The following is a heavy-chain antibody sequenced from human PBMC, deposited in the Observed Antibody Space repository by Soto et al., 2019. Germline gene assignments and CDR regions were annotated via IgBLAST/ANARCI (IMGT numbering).Heavy chain of an antibody. Sequence: PGVPLRVSCRAAGFNIDDYAMHWVLKNPGKGLEWVSGISWNSGSIGYADSVKGRFTISRDNAKNSLYLQMNSLRAEDTALYYCAKDRIAAAADAFDIWGQGTMVTVSS. J-gene: IGHJ3*02. D-gene: IGHD6-13*01. CDR1: GFNIDDYA. V-gene: IGHV3-9*01. CDR3: AKDRIAAAADAFDI. CDR2: ISWNSGSI.